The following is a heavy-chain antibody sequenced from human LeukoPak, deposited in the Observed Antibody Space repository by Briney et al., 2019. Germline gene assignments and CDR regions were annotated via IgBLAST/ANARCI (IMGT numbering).Heavy chain of an antibody. CDR1: GYTFTSYY. CDR3: ARDSARDVDTAMVIDY. CDR2: INPSGGST. J-gene: IGHJ4*02. Sequence: ASVKVSCKASGYTFTSYYMHWVRQAPVQGLEWMGIINPSGGSTSYAQKFQGRVTMTRDTSTSTVYMELSSLRSEDTAVYYCARDSARDVDTAMVIDYWGQGTLVTVSS. V-gene: IGHV1-46*01. D-gene: IGHD5-18*01.